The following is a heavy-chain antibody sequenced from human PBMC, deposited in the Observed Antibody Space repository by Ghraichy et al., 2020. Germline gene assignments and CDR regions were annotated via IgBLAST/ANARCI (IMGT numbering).Heavy chain of an antibody. V-gene: IGHV3-21*01. D-gene: IGHD4-17*01. J-gene: IGHJ4*02. CDR3: ARGSTTVTDLDY. CDR1: GFTFSSYS. Sequence: GESLNISCAASGFTFSSYSMNWVRQAPGKGLEWVSSISSSSSYIYYADSVKGRFTISRDNAKNSLYLQMNSLRAEDTAVYYCARGSTTVTDLDYWGQGTLVTVSS. CDR2: ISSSSSYI.